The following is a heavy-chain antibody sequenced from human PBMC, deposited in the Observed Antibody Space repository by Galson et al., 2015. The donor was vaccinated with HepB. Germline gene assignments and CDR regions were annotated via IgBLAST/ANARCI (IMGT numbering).Heavy chain of an antibody. CDR1: GYNFNVYY. Sequence: SVKVSCKASGYNFNVYYIHRVRQAPGQGLEWLGRIDPDSGGTDYAQKFQGRVTMTSDTSISTAYMELSRLRSDDTAFYYCAREYDYVWGSSPSGNYYYAMDAWSQGTTVIVSS. CDR2: IDPDSGGT. J-gene: IGHJ6*02. V-gene: IGHV1-2*06. CDR3: AREYDYVWGSSPSGNYYYAMDA. D-gene: IGHD3-16*01.